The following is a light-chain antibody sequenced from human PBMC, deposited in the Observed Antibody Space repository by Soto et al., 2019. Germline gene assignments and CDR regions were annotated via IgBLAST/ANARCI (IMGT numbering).Light chain of an antibody. CDR3: SSYAGIRTVV. Sequence: QSVLTQPASVSGSLGQSVTISCSGTSSDIGGYDYVSWYQQHPGKAPKLLIYDITNRPSGSSNRFSGSKSGNTASLTISGLQPEDEADYYCSSYAGIRTVVFGGGTKLTVL. J-gene: IGLJ3*02. CDR2: DIT. CDR1: SSDIGGYDY. V-gene: IGLV2-14*03.